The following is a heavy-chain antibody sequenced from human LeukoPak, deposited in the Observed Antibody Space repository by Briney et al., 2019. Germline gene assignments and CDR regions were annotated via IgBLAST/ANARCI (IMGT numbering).Heavy chain of an antibody. V-gene: IGHV3-7*01. Sequence: PGGSLRLSCAASGFTFSNAWMSWVRQAPGKGLEWVANIKQDGSEKYYVDSVKGRFTISRDNAKNSLYLQMNSLRAEDTAVYYCARDSPTYYDFWSGYPRDNAFDIWGQGTMVTVSS. J-gene: IGHJ3*02. CDR1: GFTFSNAW. CDR2: IKQDGSEK. CDR3: ARDSPTYYDFWSGYPRDNAFDI. D-gene: IGHD3-3*01.